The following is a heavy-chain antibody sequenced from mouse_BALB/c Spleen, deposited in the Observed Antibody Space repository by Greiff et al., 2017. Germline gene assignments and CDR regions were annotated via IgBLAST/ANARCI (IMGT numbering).Heavy chain of an antibody. CDR1: GFTFSSYA. V-gene: IGHV5-6-5*01. CDR3: ARESYDGFAY. Sequence: EVKLVESGGGLVKPGGSLKLSCAASGFTFSSYAMSWVRQTPEERLEWVASISSGGSTYYPDSVKGRFTISRDNARNILYLQMSSLRSEDTAMYYCARESYDGFAYWGQGTLVTVSA. J-gene: IGHJ3*01. CDR2: ISSGGST. D-gene: IGHD1-1*01.